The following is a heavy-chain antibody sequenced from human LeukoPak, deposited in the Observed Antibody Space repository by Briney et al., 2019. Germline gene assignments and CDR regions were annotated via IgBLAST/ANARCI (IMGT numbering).Heavy chain of an antibody. CDR3: ARASRIRFQDYMDV. CDR1: GYTFSNYG. Sequence: ASVKVSCKASGYTFSNYGMNWVRQAPGQGLEWMGWSNTNSGNPTYAQGFTGRFVFSLDTSVSTAYLQISSLKAEDTAVYYCARASRIRFQDYMDVWGKGTTVTVSS. J-gene: IGHJ6*03. CDR2: SNTNSGNP. D-gene: IGHD3-3*01. V-gene: IGHV7-4-1*02.